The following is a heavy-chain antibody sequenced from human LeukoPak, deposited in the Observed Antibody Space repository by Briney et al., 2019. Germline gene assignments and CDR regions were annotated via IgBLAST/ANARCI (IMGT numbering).Heavy chain of an antibody. V-gene: IGHV3-53*04. Sequence: GGSLRLSCAASGFTVSSNYMSSVRQAPGEGLEWVSVSYSGGSTYYADSVKGRFTISRHNSKNTLYLQMNSLRAEDTAVYYCARGGYCSGGSCYWLAFDIWGQGTMVTVSS. D-gene: IGHD2-15*01. CDR3: ARGGYCSGGSCYWLAFDI. J-gene: IGHJ3*02. CDR1: GFTVSSNY. CDR2: SYSGGST.